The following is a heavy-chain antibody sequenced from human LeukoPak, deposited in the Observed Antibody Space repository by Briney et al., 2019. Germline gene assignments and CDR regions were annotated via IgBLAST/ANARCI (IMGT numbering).Heavy chain of an antibody. V-gene: IGHV1-69*02. Sequence: ASVKVSCKASGGTFSSYTISWVRQAPGQGLEWMGRIIPILGIANYAQKLQGRVTMTTDTSTSTAYMELRSLRSDDTAVYYCASAAAGNNDAFDIWGQGTMVTVSS. J-gene: IGHJ3*02. CDR2: IIPILGIA. CDR3: ASAAAGNNDAFDI. D-gene: IGHD6-13*01. CDR1: GGTFSSYT.